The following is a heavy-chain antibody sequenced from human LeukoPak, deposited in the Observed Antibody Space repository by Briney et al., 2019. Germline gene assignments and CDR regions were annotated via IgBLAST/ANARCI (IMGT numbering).Heavy chain of an antibody. CDR3: ARNEWADY. V-gene: IGHV3-48*02. Sequence: GGSLRLSCAASGFTFSSYGMHWVRQAPGKGPEWVPYISGSSRTIYYADSVKGRFTISRDNAKNSLYLQMNSLRDEDTAVYYCARNEWADYWGQGTLVTVSS. J-gene: IGHJ4*02. D-gene: IGHD1-26*01. CDR2: ISGSSRTI. CDR1: GFTFSSYG.